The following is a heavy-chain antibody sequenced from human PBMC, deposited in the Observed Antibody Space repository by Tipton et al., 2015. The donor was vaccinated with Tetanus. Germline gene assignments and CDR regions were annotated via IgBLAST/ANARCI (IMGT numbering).Heavy chain of an antibody. D-gene: IGHD5-24*01. V-gene: IGHV4-30-4*01. CDR1: GGSIISADHY. CDR2: IYYSGTT. CDR3: ARGITDGYNRRLDY. J-gene: IGHJ4*02. Sequence: LRLSCTVSGGSIISADHYWSWIRQPPGKGLEWIGYIYYSGTTYYSPSLKSRVTISVDTSNNHFSLKLSSVTAADTAVYYCARGITDGYNRRLDYWGQGLRVAVS.